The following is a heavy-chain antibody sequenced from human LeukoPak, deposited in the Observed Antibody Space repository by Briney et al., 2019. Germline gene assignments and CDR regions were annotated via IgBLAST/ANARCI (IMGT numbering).Heavy chain of an antibody. J-gene: IGHJ4*02. D-gene: IGHD3-3*01. CDR1: GGSFSGYY. CDR3: ARGGITIFGVVITNFDY. CDR2: INHSGST. Sequence: LETLSLTCAVYGGSFSGYYWSWIRQPPGKGLEWIGEINHSGSTNYNPSLKSRVTISVDTSKNQFSLKLSSVTAADTAVYYCARGGITIFGVVITNFDYWGQGTLVTVSS. V-gene: IGHV4-34*01.